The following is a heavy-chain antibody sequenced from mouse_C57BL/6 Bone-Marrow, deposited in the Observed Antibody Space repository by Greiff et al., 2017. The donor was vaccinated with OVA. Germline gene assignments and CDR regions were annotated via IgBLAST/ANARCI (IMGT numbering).Heavy chain of an antibody. V-gene: IGHV1-69*01. Sequence: VQLQQPGAELVMPGASVKLSCKASGYTFTSYWMHWVKQRPGQGLEWIGEIDPSDSYTNYNQKFKGKSTLTVDKSSSTAYMQLSSLTSEDSAVYYCARPYGNYYCDYWGQGTTLTVSS. J-gene: IGHJ2*01. CDR1: GYTFTSYW. CDR3: ARPYGNYYCDY. CDR2: IDPSDSYT. D-gene: IGHD2-1*01.